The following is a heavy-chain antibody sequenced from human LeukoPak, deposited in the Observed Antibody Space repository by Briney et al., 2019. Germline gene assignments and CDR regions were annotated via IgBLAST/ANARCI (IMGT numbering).Heavy chain of an antibody. D-gene: IGHD6-6*01. CDR3: AGDPVSASSSSLIWDY. Sequence: SVKVSCKASGGTFSSYAISWVRQAPGQGLEWMGRIIPILGIANYAQKFQGRVTITADKSTSTAYMELSSLRSEDTAVYYCAGDPVSASSSSLIWDYWGQGTLVTVSS. CDR1: GGTFSSYA. CDR2: IIPILGIA. V-gene: IGHV1-69*04. J-gene: IGHJ4*02.